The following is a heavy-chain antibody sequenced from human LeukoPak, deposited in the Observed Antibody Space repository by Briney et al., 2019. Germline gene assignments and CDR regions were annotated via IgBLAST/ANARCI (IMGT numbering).Heavy chain of an antibody. J-gene: IGHJ3*02. D-gene: IGHD6-13*01. V-gene: IGHV1-69*05. Sequence: SVKVSCKASGGTFSRYAISRVRQAPGQGLEWMGGIIPIFGTANYAQKFQGRVTINTDESTSTAYMELSSLRSEDTAVYYCARGVRTSSWYHFEAFDIWGQGTMVTVSS. CDR3: ARGVRTSSWYHFEAFDI. CDR2: IIPIFGTA. CDR1: GGTFSRYA.